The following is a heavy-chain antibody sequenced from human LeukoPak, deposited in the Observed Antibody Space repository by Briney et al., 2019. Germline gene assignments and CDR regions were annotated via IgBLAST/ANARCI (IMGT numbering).Heavy chain of an antibody. CDR1: GGSFSGYY. D-gene: IGHD5-12*01. CDR2: INHSGST. V-gene: IGHV4-34*01. J-gene: IGHJ6*03. CDR3: ARATSSYFYYMDV. Sequence: SETLSLTCAVYGGSFSGYYWSWIRQPPGKGLEWIGEINHSGSTNYNPSPKSRVTISVDTSKSQFSLKLSSVTAADTAVYYCARATSSYFYYMDVWGKGTTVTISS.